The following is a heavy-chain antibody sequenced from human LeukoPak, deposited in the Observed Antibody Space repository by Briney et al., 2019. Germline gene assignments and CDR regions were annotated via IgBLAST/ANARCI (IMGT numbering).Heavy chain of an antibody. CDR3: ARAPHTVRGAIYSMDV. CDR1: GYTFTSYY. D-gene: IGHD3-10*01. CDR2: INPSGGST. V-gene: IGHV1-46*01. J-gene: IGHJ6*03. Sequence: GASVKVSCKASGYTFTSYYMHWVRQAPGQGLEWMGIINPSGGSTSYAQKFQGRVTMTRDMSTSTVYMELSSLRSEDTAVYYCARAPHTVRGAIYSMDVWGKGTTVTVSS.